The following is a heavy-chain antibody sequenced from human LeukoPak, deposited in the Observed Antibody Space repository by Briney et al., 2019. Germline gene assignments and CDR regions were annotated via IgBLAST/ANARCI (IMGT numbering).Heavy chain of an antibody. D-gene: IGHD5-18*01. V-gene: IGHV5-51*01. CDR1: GYSFTSYW. CDR3: AIQRVDTAMVIDY. J-gene: IGHJ4*02. Sequence: GASLQISCKGSGYSFTSYWIGWVRQLPGKGLEWMGIIYPGDSDTRYSPSFQGQVTISADKSISTAYLQWSSLKASDTAMYYCAIQRVDTAMVIDYWGQGTLVTVSS. CDR2: IYPGDSDT.